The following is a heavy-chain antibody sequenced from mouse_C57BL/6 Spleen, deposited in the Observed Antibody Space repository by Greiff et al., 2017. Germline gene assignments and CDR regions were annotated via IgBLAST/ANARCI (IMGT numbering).Heavy chain of an antibody. CDR1: GYTFTSYW. Sequence: QVQLQQPGAELVKPGASVKLSCKASGYTFTSYWIHWVKQRPGQGLEWIGMIHPNSGSTNYNEKFKSKATLTVDKSSSTAYMQLSSLTSEDSAVYYCARDYSDAMDYWGQGTSVTVSS. J-gene: IGHJ4*01. CDR3: ARDYSDAMDY. CDR2: IHPNSGST. V-gene: IGHV1-64*01. D-gene: IGHD1-1*01.